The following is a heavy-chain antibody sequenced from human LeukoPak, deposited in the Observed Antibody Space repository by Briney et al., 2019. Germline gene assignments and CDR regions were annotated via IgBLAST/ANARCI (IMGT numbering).Heavy chain of an antibody. CDR2: ISWNSGSI. J-gene: IGHJ4*02. V-gene: IGHV3-9*01. CDR3: AKDPHYYGSGSWDY. Sequence: GGSLRLSCAASGFTFDDYAMHWVRQAPGKGLEWVSGISWNSGSIGYADSVKGRFTISRDNSKNTLYLQMNSLRAEDTAVYYCAKDPHYYGSGSWDYWGQGTLVTVSS. D-gene: IGHD3-10*01. CDR1: GFTFDDYA.